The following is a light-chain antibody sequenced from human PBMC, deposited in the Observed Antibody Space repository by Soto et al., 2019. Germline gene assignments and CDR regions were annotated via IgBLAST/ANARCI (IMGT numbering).Light chain of an antibody. Sequence: QSALTQPASVSGYPGQSITISCTGTSRDVDGYKYVSWYQQHVGKAPKVILYDVSNRPSGVSNRFSGSKSGNTASLTISGLQAEDEADYYCSSYTNNNILIFGGGTKLTVL. J-gene: IGLJ2*01. CDR2: DVS. V-gene: IGLV2-14*03. CDR1: SRDVDGYKY. CDR3: SSYTNNNILI.